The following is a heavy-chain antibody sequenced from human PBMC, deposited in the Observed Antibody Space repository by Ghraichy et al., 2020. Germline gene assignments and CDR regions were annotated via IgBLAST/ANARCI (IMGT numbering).Heavy chain of an antibody. D-gene: IGHD5-24*01. CDR3: VRDGDAYNFDY. Sequence: GGSLRLSCAASGFSFGNFWMHWVRQAPGKGLEWVSRISRDGNGKIYAGSVRGRLTTSRDNAKNTLYLQMNSLRVEDTGVYFCVRDGDAYNFDYWGQGTLVTVSS. CDR2: ISRDGNGK. V-gene: IGHV3-74*01. CDR1: GFSFGNFW. J-gene: IGHJ4*02.